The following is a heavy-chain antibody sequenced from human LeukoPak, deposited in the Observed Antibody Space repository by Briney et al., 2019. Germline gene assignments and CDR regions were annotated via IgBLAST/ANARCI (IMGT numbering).Heavy chain of an antibody. CDR2: MYTTGST. CDR1: GGSISSYY. D-gene: IGHD3-10*01. J-gene: IGHJ4*02. Sequence: SETLSLTCTVSGGSISSYYWNWFRQPAGKGLEWIGRMYTTGSTNYNPSLKSRLTMSVDTSKNQFSLRLSSVTAADTAVYYCARVTYNGYQHFDYWGQGILVTVSS. V-gene: IGHV4-4*07. CDR3: ARVTYNGYQHFDY.